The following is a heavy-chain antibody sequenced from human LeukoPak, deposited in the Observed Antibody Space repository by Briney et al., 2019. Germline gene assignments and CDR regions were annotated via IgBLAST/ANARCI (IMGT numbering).Heavy chain of an antibody. CDR2: INEGGSRY. CDR3: AREVFGGGLLNKAFDH. D-gene: IGHD2-15*01. V-gene: IGHV3-7*01. CDR1: GCTFSIYW. Sequence: GGSLTLSCEVSGCTFSIYWMTWIRQAPGKGLEWVANINEGGSRYWYAYSLKGRSTISRDNSKKSPFLQTNGLTVEATAVYYCAREVFGGGLLNKAFDHWGEGALVTVS. J-gene: IGHJ4*02.